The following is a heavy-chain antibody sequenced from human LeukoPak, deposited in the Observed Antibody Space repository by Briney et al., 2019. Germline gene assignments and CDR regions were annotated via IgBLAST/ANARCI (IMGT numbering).Heavy chain of an antibody. Sequence: ASVKVSCKASGYTFTSYDIDWVRQATAQGLEWMGWMNPNSGNTGYAQKFQGRVSMTWNTSISTAYMELSSLKSEDTAVYYCAKIGAAARRTPNPRWFDPWGQGTLVTVSS. CDR3: AKIGAAARRTPNPRWFDP. J-gene: IGHJ5*02. CDR1: GYTFTSYD. CDR2: MNPNSGNT. D-gene: IGHD6-6*01. V-gene: IGHV1-8*01.